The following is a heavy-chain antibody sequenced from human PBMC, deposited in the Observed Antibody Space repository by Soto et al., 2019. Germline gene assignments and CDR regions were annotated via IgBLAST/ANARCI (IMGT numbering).Heavy chain of an antibody. V-gene: IGHV4-39*01. CDR1: SGSISSTIYS. CDR2: IFYSGST. J-gene: IGHJ4*02. D-gene: IGHD5-12*01. CDR3: ARRIVATETFDY. Sequence: SETLSLTCTVSSGSISSTIYSWDWIRQPPGKGLEWIGSIFYSGSTNYNPSLKSRVTISVDTYKNQFSLTVTSVTAADMAVYYCARRIVATETFDYCGQGTLVTVSS.